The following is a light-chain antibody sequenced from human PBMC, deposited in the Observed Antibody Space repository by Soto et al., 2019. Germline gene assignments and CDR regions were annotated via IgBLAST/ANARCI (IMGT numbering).Light chain of an antibody. CDR3: QKFNSVPHT. J-gene: IGKJ2*01. CDR1: QGISSY. CDR2: AAS. Sequence: DIQMTQSPSSLSASIGDRVTITCRASQGISSYLAWYQQKPGKVPKLLIYAASTLQSGVPYRFSGSGSGTDFTLTISRLQPEDVATYYCQKFNSVPHTFGQGTKLEIK. V-gene: IGKV1-27*01.